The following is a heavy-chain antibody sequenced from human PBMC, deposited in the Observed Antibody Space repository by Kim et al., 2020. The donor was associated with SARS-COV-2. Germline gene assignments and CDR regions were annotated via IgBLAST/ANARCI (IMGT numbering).Heavy chain of an antibody. J-gene: IGHJ4*02. V-gene: IGHV3-49*03. D-gene: IGHD6-13*01. Sequence: GGSLRLSCTPSGFSFGDYAITWIRQAPGKGLEWVSFIRSKAYGGTTEYAASVKGRFTISRDDSKSIAYLQMNSLKTEDTALYYCTRGGQQLVGPYFDYWGQGTLVTVSS. CDR3: TRGGQQLVGPYFDY. CDR2: IRSKAYGGTT. CDR1: GFSFGDYA.